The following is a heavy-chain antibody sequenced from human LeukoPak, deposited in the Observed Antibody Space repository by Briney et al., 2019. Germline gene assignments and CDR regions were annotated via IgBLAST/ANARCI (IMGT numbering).Heavy chain of an antibody. Sequence: GESLKISCKGSEYTFTNYWIGWVRQMPGKGLEWMGIIYPRDSDTRYSPSFQGQVTISADKSISTAYLQWSSLKASDTAMYYCARIPKVPDAHRYAFDIWGQGTRVIVSS. CDR1: EYTFTNYW. V-gene: IGHV5-51*01. D-gene: IGHD2-2*01. CDR3: ARIPKVPDAHRYAFDI. J-gene: IGHJ3*02. CDR2: IYPRDSDT.